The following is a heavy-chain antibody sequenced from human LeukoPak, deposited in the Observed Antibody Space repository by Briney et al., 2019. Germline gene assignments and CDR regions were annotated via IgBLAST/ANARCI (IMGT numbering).Heavy chain of an antibody. J-gene: IGHJ4*02. V-gene: IGHV3-21*04. D-gene: IGHD1-26*01. CDR2: ISSSSIYI. CDR3: AKDRIVGAEYHFDY. Sequence: PGGSLRLSCAASGFTFSRHSMNWVRQAPGKGLEWVSSISSSSIYIYYADSVKGRFTISRDNAKNSLYLQMNNLRAEDTAVYYCAKDRIVGAEYHFDYWGQGTLVTVSS. CDR1: GFTFSRHS.